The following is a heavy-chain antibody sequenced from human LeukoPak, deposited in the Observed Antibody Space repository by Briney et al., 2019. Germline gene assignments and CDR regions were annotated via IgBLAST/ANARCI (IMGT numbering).Heavy chain of an antibody. CDR3: ARDFVLLWFGEPYNWFDP. V-gene: IGHV4-39*07. D-gene: IGHD3-10*01. CDR2: MYYSGNT. J-gene: IGHJ5*02. CDR1: GGSISSSSYY. Sequence: SETLSLTCTVSGGSISSSSYYWGWIRQSPGKGLEWIGSMYYSGNTYYNPSLKSRVTISVDTSKNQFSLKLSSVTAADTAVYYCARDFVLLWFGEPYNWFDPWGQGTLVTVSS.